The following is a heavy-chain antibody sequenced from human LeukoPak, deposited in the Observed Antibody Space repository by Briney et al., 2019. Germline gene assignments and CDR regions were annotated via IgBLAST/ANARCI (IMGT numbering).Heavy chain of an antibody. J-gene: IGHJ4*02. CDR1: GFTFSTYS. Sequence: GGSLRLSCAASGFTFSTYSMNWVRQAPGKGLEWVSYISGSSSTIYYADSVWGRFTISRDNANNSLYLHLNSLRAEDTAVYYCASSRDNFDYWGQGTLVTVSS. CDR3: ASSRDNFDY. D-gene: IGHD5-24*01. CDR2: ISGSSSTI. V-gene: IGHV3-48*04.